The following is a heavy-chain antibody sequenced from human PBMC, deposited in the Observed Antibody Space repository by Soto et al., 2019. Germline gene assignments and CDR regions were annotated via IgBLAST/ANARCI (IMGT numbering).Heavy chain of an antibody. CDR2: IIPIFGTA. Sequence: QVQLVQSGAEVKKPGSSVKVSCKASGGTFSSYAISRVRQAPGQGLEWMGGIIPIFGTANYAQKFQGRVTITADESTSTAYMELSILRSEDTAVYYWARSQDGHSSSRSHLSDPWGQGTLVTVSS. CDR1: GGTFSSYA. D-gene: IGHD6-13*01. V-gene: IGHV1-69*12. CDR3: ARSQDGHSSSRSHLSDP. J-gene: IGHJ5*02.